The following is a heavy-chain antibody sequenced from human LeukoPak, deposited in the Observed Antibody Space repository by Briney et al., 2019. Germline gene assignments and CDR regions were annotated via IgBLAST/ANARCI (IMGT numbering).Heavy chain of an antibody. Sequence: ASETLSLTCSVSGSSISGNYYWAWIRQSPGKGLEWIGSILHSGTTNYNPSLKTPVTISLDTSKNQFSLKLTSVTATDAAVYYCARAALEDTSGHYYVESYYFDRWGQGTLVTVSS. V-gene: IGHV4-38-2*02. J-gene: IGHJ4*02. CDR3: ARAALEDTSGHYYVESYYFDR. CDR2: ILHSGTT. D-gene: IGHD3-22*01. CDR1: GSSISGNYY.